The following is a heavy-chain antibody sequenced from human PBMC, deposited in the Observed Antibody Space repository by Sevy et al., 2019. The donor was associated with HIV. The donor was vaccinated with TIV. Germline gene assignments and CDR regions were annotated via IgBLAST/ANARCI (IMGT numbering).Heavy chain of an antibody. CDR1: GFTFSSYG. V-gene: IGHV3-30*02. CDR2: IWYDGSDT. Sequence: GGSLRLSCAASGFTFSSYGMHWVRQAPGKGLEWVAFIWYDGSDTYYADSVKGRFNISGDNSKNTLYLQMNSLRTEDTAIYYCASDILTGSDFWGQRTLVTVSS. CDR3: ASDILTGSDF. J-gene: IGHJ4*02. D-gene: IGHD3-9*01.